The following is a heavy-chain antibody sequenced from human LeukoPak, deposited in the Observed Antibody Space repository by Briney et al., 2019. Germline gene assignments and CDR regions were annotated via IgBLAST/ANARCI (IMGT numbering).Heavy chain of an antibody. Sequence: SETLSLTCTVSGVSISSYYWSWIRQPPGKGLEWIGYIYNSGSTNYNPSLKSRVTMSVDTSKNQFSLKLTSVAAADTAVYYCARAALYYFDYWGQGTLVTVSS. CDR2: IYNSGST. CDR3: ARAALYYFDY. V-gene: IGHV4-59*01. CDR1: GVSISSYY. J-gene: IGHJ4*02.